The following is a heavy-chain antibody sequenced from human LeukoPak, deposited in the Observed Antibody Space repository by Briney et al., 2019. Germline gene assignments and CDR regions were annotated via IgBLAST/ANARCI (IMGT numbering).Heavy chain of an antibody. CDR2: IKTDGSST. J-gene: IGHJ4*02. D-gene: IGHD3-9*01. CDR3: ARGLRYFDWLFPGDY. Sequence: PGGSLRLSCAASGFTFSSYWMHWVRQAPGKGLVWVSRIKTDGSSTDYADSVKGRFTISRDNAKNTMYLQMNSLRAEDTAVYYCARGLRYFDWLFPGDYWGQGTLVTVSS. V-gene: IGHV3-74*01. CDR1: GFTFSSYW.